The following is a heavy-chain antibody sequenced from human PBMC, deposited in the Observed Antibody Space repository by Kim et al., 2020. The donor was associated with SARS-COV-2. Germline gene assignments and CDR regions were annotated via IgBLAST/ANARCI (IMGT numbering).Heavy chain of an antibody. V-gene: IGHV3-30*18. Sequence: GGSLRLSCAASGFTFSSYGMHWVRQAPGKGLEWVAVISYDGSNKYYADSVKGRFTISRDNSKNTLYLQMNSLRAEDTAVYYCAKVTVASCGRSGNCFDYWGQGTLVTVSS. D-gene: IGHD3-10*01. CDR2: ISYDGSNK. CDR3: AKVTVASCGRSGNCFDY. CDR1: GFTFSSYG. J-gene: IGHJ4*02.